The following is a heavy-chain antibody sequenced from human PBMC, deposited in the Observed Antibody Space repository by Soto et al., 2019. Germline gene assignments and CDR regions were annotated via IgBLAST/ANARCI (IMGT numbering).Heavy chain of an antibody. Sequence: QVQLVQSGAEVKKPGASVKVSCKASGYSFTDYHIHWVRQAPGQGLEWLGRINPKSGGTSTAQKFQGWVTMTTDTSISTASMELTRLTSDDTAIYYCARGASTDCSNGVCSFFYNHDMDVWGQGTTVTVS. CDR1: GYSFTDYH. V-gene: IGHV1-2*04. J-gene: IGHJ6*02. CDR2: INPKSGGT. D-gene: IGHD2-8*01. CDR3: ARGASTDCSNGVCSFFYNHDMDV.